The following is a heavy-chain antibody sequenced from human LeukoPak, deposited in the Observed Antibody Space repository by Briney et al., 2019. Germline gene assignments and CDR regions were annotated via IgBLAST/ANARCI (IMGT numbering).Heavy chain of an antibody. J-gene: IGHJ4*02. CDR2: IIPILGIA. Sequence: SVKVSCKASGGTFSSYAISWVRQAPGQGLEWMGRIIPILGIANYAQKFQGRVTITADKSTSTAYMELSSLRSEDTAVYYCATVSGLYDSSGYYYSRYFDYWGQGTLVTVSS. CDR3: ATVSGLYDSSGYYYSRYFDY. D-gene: IGHD3-22*01. CDR1: GGTFSSYA. V-gene: IGHV1-69*04.